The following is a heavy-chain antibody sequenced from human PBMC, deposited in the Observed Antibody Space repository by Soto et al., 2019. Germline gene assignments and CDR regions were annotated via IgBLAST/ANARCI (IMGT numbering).Heavy chain of an antibody. Sequence: GGSLRLSCAASGFTFSAYGIHWVLQAPGKGLEWVAVISHDGSNTNYADSVKGRFTFSRDNSKDTVYLQMNSLRAEDTAVYYCAKALGELSPESYDHWGQGVLVTVSS. CDR1: GFTFSAYG. J-gene: IGHJ4*02. CDR3: AKALGELSPESYDH. CDR2: ISHDGSNT. V-gene: IGHV3-30*18. D-gene: IGHD3-16*02.